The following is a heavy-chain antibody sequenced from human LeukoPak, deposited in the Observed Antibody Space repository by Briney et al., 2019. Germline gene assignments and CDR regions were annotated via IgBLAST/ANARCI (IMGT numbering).Heavy chain of an antibody. CDR1: GFTFSDYA. D-gene: IGHD3-22*01. CDR2: ISGSGGST. J-gene: IGHJ4*02. Sequence: GGSLRLSCAASGFTFSDYAMSWVRQAPGEGLEWVSAISGSGGSTYYADSVKGRFTISRDNSKNTLYLQMNSLRAEDTAVYYCAKYDYYDSSGYYGSFSDHWGQGTLVTVSS. CDR3: AKYDYYDSSGYYGSFSDH. V-gene: IGHV3-23*01.